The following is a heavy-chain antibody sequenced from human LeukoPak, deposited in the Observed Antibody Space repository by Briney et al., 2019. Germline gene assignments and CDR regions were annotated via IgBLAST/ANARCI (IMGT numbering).Heavy chain of an antibody. V-gene: IGHV1-8*02. CDR2: MNPNSGNT. CDR3: ARGWDSSLAGYGMDV. CDR1: GYTFTSYG. J-gene: IGHJ6*02. D-gene: IGHD6-13*01. Sequence: ASVKVSCKASGYTFTSYGISWVRQAPGQGLEWMGWMNPNSGNTGYAQKFQGRVTMTRNTSISTAYMELSSLRSEDTAVYYCARGWDSSLAGYGMDVWGQGTTVTVSS.